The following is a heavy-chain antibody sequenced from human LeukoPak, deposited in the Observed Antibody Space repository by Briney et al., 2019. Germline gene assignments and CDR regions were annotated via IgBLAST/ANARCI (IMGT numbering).Heavy chain of an antibody. V-gene: IGHV3-23*01. CDR3: AKQLGYCSDGSCYFPY. D-gene: IGHD2-15*01. J-gene: IGHJ4*02. CDR1: GFTFSSSA. Sequence: GGSLRLSCAASGFTFSSSAVSWVRRAPGKGLEWVSAISNNGGYTYYADSVQGRFTISRDNSKSTLCLQMNSLRAEDTAVYYCAKQLGYCSDGSCYFPYWGQGTLVTVSS. CDR2: ISNNGGYT.